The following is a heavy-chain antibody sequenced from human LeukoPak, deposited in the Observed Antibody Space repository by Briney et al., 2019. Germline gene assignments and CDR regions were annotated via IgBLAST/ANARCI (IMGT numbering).Heavy chain of an antibody. CDR3: ASLDGYDSSGYYYDFDY. CDR1: GGSISSSNW. D-gene: IGHD3-22*01. Sequence: ETLSLTCAVSGGSISSSNWWSWVRQPPGKGLEWIGEIYHSGSTNYNPSLKSRVTISVDKSKNQFSLKLSSVTAADTAVYYCASLDGYDSSGYYYDFDYWGQGTLVTVSS. CDR2: IYHSGST. V-gene: IGHV4-4*02. J-gene: IGHJ4*02.